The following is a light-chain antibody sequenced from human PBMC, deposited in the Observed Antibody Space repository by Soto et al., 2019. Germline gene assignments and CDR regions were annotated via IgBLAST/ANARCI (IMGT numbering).Light chain of an antibody. J-gene: IGKJ4*02. Sequence: TVMTQSPASLSVSPGEIANLSCRASHSVTHNLAWYQQKPGHAPRLLIYHASPRAPGIPARFRGSGSGSELPLTISSVQSEYSAVYYCQHYNSWPLTFGGGPKVEIK. V-gene: IGKV3-15*01. CDR1: HSVTHN. CDR2: HAS. CDR3: QHYNSWPLT.